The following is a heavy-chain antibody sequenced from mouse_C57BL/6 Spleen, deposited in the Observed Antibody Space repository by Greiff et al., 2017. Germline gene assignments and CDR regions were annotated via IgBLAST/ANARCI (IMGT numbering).Heavy chain of an antibody. V-gene: IGHV1-55*01. CDR1: GYTFTSYW. CDR2: IYPGSGST. CDR3: ARETYGYDAFAY. D-gene: IGHD2-2*01. J-gene: IGHJ3*01. Sequence: QVQLQQPGAELVKPGASVKMSCKASGYTFTSYWITWVKQRPGQGLEWIGDIYPGSGSTNYNEKFKSKATLTVDTSSSTAYMQLSSLTSEDSAVYYCARETYGYDAFAYWGQGTLVTVSA.